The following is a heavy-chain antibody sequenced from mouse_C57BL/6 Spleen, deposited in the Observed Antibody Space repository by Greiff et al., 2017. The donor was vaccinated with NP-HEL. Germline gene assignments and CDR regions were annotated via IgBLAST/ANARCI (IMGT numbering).Heavy chain of an antibody. V-gene: IGHV1-80*01. J-gene: IGHJ1*03. Sequence: VQLQESGAELVKPGASVKISCKASGYAFSSYWMNWVKQRPGKGLEWIGQIYPGDGDTNYNGKFKGKATLTADKSSSTAYMQLSSLTSEDSAVYFCARGTTVGYFDVWGTGTTVTVSS. D-gene: IGHD1-1*01. CDR2: IYPGDGDT. CDR3: ARGTTVGYFDV. CDR1: GYAFSSYW.